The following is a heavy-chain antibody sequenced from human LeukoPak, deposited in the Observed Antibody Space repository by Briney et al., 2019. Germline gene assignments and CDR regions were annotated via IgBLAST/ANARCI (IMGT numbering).Heavy chain of an antibody. CDR2: VSTNDGNT. V-gene: IGHV1-18*01. D-gene: IGHD3-22*01. J-gene: IGHJ4*02. CDR1: GYTFTKYH. CDR3: TRAPPGMTMMTDY. Sequence: ASVKVSCKASGYTFTKYHITWVRQAPGQRLELMGWVSTNDGNTVYAQRLHGRVTMTTDTSTSVAYMELRSLTSDDTAVYYCTRAPPGMTMMTDYWGQGTLVTVSS.